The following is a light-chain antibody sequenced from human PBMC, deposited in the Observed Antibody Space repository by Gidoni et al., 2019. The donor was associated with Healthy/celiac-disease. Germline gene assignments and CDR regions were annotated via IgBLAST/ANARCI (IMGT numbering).Light chain of an antibody. CDR3: CSYAGSSRV. CDR2: EDS. V-gene: IGLV2-23*01. J-gene: IGLJ3*02. CDR1: SSDVGSYNV. Sequence: QSALTPPASVSGSPGQSITISCSGTSSDVGSYNVVSWYQQHPGKAPKLMIYEDSKRPSGVSNRFSGSKSGNTASLTISGLQAEDEADYYCCSYAGSSRVFGGGTKLTVL.